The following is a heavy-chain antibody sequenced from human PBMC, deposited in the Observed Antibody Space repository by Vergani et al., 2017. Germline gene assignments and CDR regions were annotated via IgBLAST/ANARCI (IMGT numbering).Heavy chain of an antibody. CDR2: FDPEHGEA. Sequence: QVQLVQSGSEVRKPGASVKVSCQVSGYSLTELTIHWVRQAPGKGLEWMGGFDPEHGEATFAHHMQGRVTMTEDRSTDTAYMELSSLRPEGTALYYCAIVTYYYDSSVYYLDYWGQGTLVTVSS. CDR3: AIVTYYYDSSVYYLDY. J-gene: IGHJ4*02. CDR1: GYSLTELT. V-gene: IGHV1-24*01. D-gene: IGHD3-22*01.